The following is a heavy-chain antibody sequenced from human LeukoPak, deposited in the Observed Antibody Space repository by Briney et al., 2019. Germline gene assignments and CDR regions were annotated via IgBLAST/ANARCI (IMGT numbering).Heavy chain of an antibody. D-gene: IGHD3-3*01. CDR1: GFPLSSYA. Sequence: GGSLRLSCAASGFPLSSYAMHWVRQAPGKGLEWVSAISGSGGSTYYADSVKGRFTISRDNSKNTLYLQMNSLRAEDTAVYYCAKLPDYDFWSGYYFDYWGQGTLVTVSS. J-gene: IGHJ4*02. V-gene: IGHV3-23*01. CDR3: AKLPDYDFWSGYYFDY. CDR2: ISGSGGST.